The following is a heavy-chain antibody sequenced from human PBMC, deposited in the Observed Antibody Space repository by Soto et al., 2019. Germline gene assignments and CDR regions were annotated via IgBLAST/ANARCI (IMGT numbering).Heavy chain of an antibody. CDR1: GGSISSYYW. Sequence: PSETLSLTCTVSGGSISSYYWNWIRQPPGKALEWLALIYWDDDKRYSPSLKSRLTITKDTSKNQVVLTMTNMDPVDTATYYCAHSPTSSGWPFDYWGQGTLVTVSS. D-gene: IGHD6-19*01. V-gene: IGHV2-5*08. CDR3: AHSPTSSGWPFDY. J-gene: IGHJ4*02. CDR2: IYWDDDK.